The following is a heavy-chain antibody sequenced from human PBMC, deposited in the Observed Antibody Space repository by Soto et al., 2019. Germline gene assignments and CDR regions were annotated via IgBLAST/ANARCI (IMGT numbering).Heavy chain of an antibody. J-gene: IGHJ6*02. Sequence: EVQLVESGGGLVQPGGSLRLSCAASGFTFSEHHMDWVRQAPGKGLEWIVRTRNKANSYTTVYVASVKGRFTISRDDSKNSLYLQMNSLKTEDTAVYYCARRPAMDVWGQGTTVTVSS. V-gene: IGHV3-72*01. CDR2: TRNKANSYTT. CDR3: ARRPAMDV. CDR1: GFTFSEHH.